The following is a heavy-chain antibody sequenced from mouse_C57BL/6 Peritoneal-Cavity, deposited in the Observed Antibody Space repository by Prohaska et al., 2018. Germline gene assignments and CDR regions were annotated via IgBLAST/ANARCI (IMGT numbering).Heavy chain of an antibody. D-gene: IGHD1-1*01. V-gene: IGHV1-55*01. CDR2: MYPGSGSA. Sequence: WVKEMPGQGLEWVGDMYPGSGSANYNEKFKSKATLTVDTSSNTAYMQLSSLTSEDSAVYYCARRYYGSSYWYFDVWGTGTTVT. J-gene: IGHJ1*03. CDR3: ARRYYGSSYWYFDV.